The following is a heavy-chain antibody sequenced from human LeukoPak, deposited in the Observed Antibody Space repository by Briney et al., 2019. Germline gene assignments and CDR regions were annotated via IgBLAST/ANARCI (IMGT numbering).Heavy chain of an antibody. CDR3: ARTQAAVGKAWFDP. Sequence: PGGSLRLSCAASGFTFSSYGMSWVRQAPGKGLEWVSAIGGSGDKIYYADSVRGRFTISRDNSKNTLYLQMNSLRAEDTAVYYCARTQAAVGKAWFDPWGQGTLASVSS. D-gene: IGHD6-13*01. J-gene: IGHJ5*02. V-gene: IGHV3-23*01. CDR1: GFTFSSYG. CDR2: IGGSGDKI.